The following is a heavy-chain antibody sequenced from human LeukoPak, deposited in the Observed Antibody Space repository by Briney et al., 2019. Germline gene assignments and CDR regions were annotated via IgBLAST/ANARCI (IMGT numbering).Heavy chain of an antibody. CDR3: AALLTGYYYFDY. V-gene: IGHV1-24*01. D-gene: IGHD3-9*01. CDR1: GYTLTELS. CDR2: FDPEDGET. J-gene: IGHJ4*02. Sequence: ASVKVSCKVSGYTLTELSMHWVRQAPGKGLEWMGGFDPEDGETIYAQKFQGRVTMTEDTSTDTAYMELSSLRSEDTAVYYCAALLTGYYYFDYWGQGTLVTVSS.